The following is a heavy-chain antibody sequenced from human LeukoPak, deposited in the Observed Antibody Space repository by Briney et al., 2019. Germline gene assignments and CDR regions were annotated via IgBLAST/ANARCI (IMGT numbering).Heavy chain of an antibody. Sequence: PGGSLRLSCAASGFIFSSYARHWVRQAPGKGLEWVAVISYDGSNEYYADSVKGRFTISRDNSKNTLCLQMNSLRAEDTAVYYCARDRQETGTHFQHWGQGTLVTVSS. CDR1: GFIFSSYA. V-gene: IGHV3-30-3*01. D-gene: IGHD1-14*01. CDR2: ISYDGSNE. J-gene: IGHJ1*01. CDR3: ARDRQETGTHFQH.